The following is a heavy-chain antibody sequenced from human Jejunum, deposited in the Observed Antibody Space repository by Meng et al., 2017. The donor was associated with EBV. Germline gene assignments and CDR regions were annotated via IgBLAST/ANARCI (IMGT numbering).Heavy chain of an antibody. CDR2: ISGSGGT. CDR1: GFTFSSFP. J-gene: IGHJ5*02. V-gene: IGHV3-23*04. Sequence: EVQLVESGGGLVQRGGSLRRSCAASGFTFSSFPMSWVRQAPGRGLEWVSAISGSGGTYYADSVKGRFTVSRDNSKNTLYLQMNSLRADDTAVYYCAKYYYDSSGPSRWFDPWGQGTLVTVDS. CDR3: AKYYYDSSGPSRWFDP. D-gene: IGHD3-22*01.